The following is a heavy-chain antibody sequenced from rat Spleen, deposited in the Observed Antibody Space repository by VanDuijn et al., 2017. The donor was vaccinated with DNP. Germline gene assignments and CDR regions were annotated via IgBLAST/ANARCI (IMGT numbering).Heavy chain of an antibody. CDR1: GYSITSNY. J-gene: IGHJ2*01. Sequence: EVQLQESGPGLVKTSQSLSLTCSVTGYSITSNYWGWIRKLPGNKMEWIGYINYSGSTGYNPSLKSRISISRDTSKNQFFLQLNSASTEDTATYYCVRWNNGLHWGQGVMVTVSS. CDR3: VRWNNGLH. D-gene: IGHD1-10*01. V-gene: IGHV3-1*01. CDR2: INYSGST.